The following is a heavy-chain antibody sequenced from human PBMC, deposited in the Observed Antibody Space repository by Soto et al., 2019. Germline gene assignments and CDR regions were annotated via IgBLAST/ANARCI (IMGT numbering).Heavy chain of an antibody. V-gene: IGHV1-69*18. CDR1: GGTFSSYA. D-gene: IGHD4-4*01. J-gene: IGHJ6*02. Sequence: QGQLVQSGADVKKPGSSVTVSCKASGGTFSSYAISWVRQAPGQGLHWMGRIIPCIGTANYAQKLQGRVTITADESTSTAYMELTSLRSEYTAVYYCASVVMPTVPASYYYGMDVWGQGTTVTVSS. CDR2: IIPCIGTA. CDR3: ASVVMPTVPASYYYGMDV.